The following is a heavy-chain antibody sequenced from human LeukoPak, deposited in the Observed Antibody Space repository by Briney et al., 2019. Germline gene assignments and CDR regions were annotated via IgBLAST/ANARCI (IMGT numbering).Heavy chain of an antibody. CDR3: ATLMVRGVIRNY. CDR2: ISSSGSTI. J-gene: IGHJ4*02. D-gene: IGHD3-10*01. V-gene: IGHV3-48*03. CDR1: GFTFSSYA. Sequence: GGSLRLSCAASGFTFSSYAIHWVRQAPGKGLEWVSYISSSGSTIYYADSVKGRFTISRDNAKNSLYLQMNSLRAEDTAVYYCATLMVRGVIRNYWGQGTLVTVSS.